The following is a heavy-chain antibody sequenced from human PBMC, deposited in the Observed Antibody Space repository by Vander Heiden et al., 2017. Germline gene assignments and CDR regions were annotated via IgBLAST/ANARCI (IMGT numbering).Heavy chain of an antibody. J-gene: IGHJ4*02. CDR2: ISSSSSYI. CDR3: ARDEGYSYGTFDFDY. V-gene: IGHV3-21*01. CDR1: GSTFSSYS. Sequence: EVQLVESGGGLVKPGGPLRLSCAASGSTFSSYSRNWVRQAPGKGLEWVSAISSSSSYIYYADSVKGRFTISRDNAKNSLYLQMNSLRAEDTAVYYCARDEGYSYGTFDFDYWGQGTLVTVSS. D-gene: IGHD5-18*01.